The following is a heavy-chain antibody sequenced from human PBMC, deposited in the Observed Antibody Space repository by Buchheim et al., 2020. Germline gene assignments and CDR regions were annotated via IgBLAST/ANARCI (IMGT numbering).Heavy chain of an antibody. CDR1: GGSISSGSYC. CDR3: AREGGVSGWPRYGMDV. J-gene: IGHJ6*02. V-gene: IGHV4-61*02. Sequence: QVQLQESGPGLVKPSGTLSLTCAVSGGSISSGSYCWSWIRQPAGKGLEWIGRIYTSGSTNYNPSLKSRVTMSVDTSKNQFSLKLSSVTAADTAVYYCAREGGVSGWPRYGMDVWGQGTT. CDR2: IYTSGST. D-gene: IGHD6-19*01.